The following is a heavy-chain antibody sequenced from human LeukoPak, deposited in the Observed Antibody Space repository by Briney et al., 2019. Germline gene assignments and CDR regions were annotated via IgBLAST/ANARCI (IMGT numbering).Heavy chain of an antibody. Sequence: GSLRLSCAASGFTFSSYAVSWIRQAPGKGLEWVSGISTSGGSTYYTDSVKGRFTISRDNSKNTLYLQMNSLRADDTAVYYCAKPVHCSGSPDYWGQGTLVTVSS. CDR2: ISTSGGST. J-gene: IGHJ4*02. CDR1: GFTFSSYA. V-gene: IGHV3-23*01. CDR3: AKPVHCSGSPDY. D-gene: IGHD1-26*01.